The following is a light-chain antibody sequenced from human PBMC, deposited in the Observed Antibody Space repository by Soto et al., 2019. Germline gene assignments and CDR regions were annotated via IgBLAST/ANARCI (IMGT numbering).Light chain of an antibody. CDR2: EVS. CDR3: SSYAGSNNLDV. Sequence: QSVLTQPPSASGSPGQSVAISCTGTSSDVGGYNYVSWYRQHPGEAPKLMIYEVSKRPSGVPDRFSGSKSGNTASLTVSGLQAEDEADYYCSSYAGSNNLDVFGTGTKVTVL. J-gene: IGLJ1*01. V-gene: IGLV2-8*01. CDR1: SSDVGGYNY.